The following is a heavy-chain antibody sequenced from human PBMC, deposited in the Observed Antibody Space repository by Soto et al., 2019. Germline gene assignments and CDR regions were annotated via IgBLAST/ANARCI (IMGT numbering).Heavy chain of an antibody. CDR1: GYTFTSYG. D-gene: IGHD2-2*01. Sequence: QVQLVQSGAEVKKPGASVKVSCKASGYTFTSYGISWVRQAPGQGLEWMGWISAYNGNTNYAQKLQGRVTMTTDTATSTAYMELRSLRSDDTAVYYCARGPGDIVVVPADGDWFDPWGQGTLVTVSS. CDR2: ISAYNGNT. V-gene: IGHV1-18*01. J-gene: IGHJ5*02. CDR3: ARGPGDIVVVPADGDWFDP.